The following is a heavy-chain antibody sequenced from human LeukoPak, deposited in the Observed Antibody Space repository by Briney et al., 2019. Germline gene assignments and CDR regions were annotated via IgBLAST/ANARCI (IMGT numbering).Heavy chain of an antibody. J-gene: IGHJ4*02. D-gene: IGHD6-13*01. CDR3: ATGYSSTWYYFDY. CDR2: IYHSGST. Sequence: SETLSLTCTVSGDSISSYYWSWIQQPPGKGLEWIGYIYHSGSTNYNPSLKSRVTISADTSKDQFSLKLASATAADTAVYYCATGYSSTWYYFDYWGQGTLVTVSS. V-gene: IGHV4-59*01. CDR1: GDSISSYY.